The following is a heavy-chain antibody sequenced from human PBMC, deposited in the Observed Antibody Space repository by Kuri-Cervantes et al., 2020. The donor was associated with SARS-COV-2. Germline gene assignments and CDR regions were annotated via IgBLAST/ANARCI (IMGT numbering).Heavy chain of an antibody. D-gene: IGHD3-22*01. Sequence: SVKVSCKASGGTFSSYGISWVRQAPGQGLEWMGGIIPIFGTANYAQKFQGRVTITTDESTSTAYMELSSLRSEDTAVYYCARDPTPPHYYDSSGPPPYFDYWGQGTLVTVSS. J-gene: IGHJ4*02. CDR1: GGTFSSYG. CDR3: ARDPTPPHYYDSSGPPPYFDY. V-gene: IGHV1-69*05. CDR2: IIPIFGTA.